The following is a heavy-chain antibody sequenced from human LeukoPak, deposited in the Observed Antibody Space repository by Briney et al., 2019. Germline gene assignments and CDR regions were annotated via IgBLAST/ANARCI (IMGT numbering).Heavy chain of an antibody. J-gene: IGHJ6*02. CDR3: AGTYSSGWAVYYYYGMDV. D-gene: IGHD6-19*01. CDR1: GGSISSGDYY. CDR2: MYYSGST. Sequence: SETLSLTCTVSGGSISSGDYYWSWIRQPPGKGLEWIAYMYYSGSTYYNPSLKSRVTISVDTSKNQVSLKLTSVTAADTAVYYCAGTYSSGWAVYYYYGMDVWGQGTTVSVSS. V-gene: IGHV4-30-4*02.